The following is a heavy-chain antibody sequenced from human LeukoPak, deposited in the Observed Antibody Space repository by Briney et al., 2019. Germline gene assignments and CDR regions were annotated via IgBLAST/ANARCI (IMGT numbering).Heavy chain of an antibody. Sequence: GGSLRLSCAASGFTFSSYEMNWVRQAPGKGLEWVSYISSSGSTIYYADSVKGRFTISRDNSMNTLHLQMNSLRAEDTALYYCARHRVASATYPDAFDIWGQGTMVTVSS. V-gene: IGHV3-48*03. CDR2: ISSSGSTI. CDR3: ARHRVASATYPDAFDI. J-gene: IGHJ3*02. D-gene: IGHD2-21*01. CDR1: GFTFSSYE.